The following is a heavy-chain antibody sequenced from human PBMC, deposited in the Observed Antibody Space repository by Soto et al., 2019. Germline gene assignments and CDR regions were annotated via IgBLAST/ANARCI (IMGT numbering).Heavy chain of an antibody. CDR3: PRSQGSSTSLEIYYYYYYGMDV. Sequence: QVQLVQSWAEVKKPGSSVKVSCKASGGTFSSYAISWVRQAPGQGLEWMGGIIPISGTANYAQKFQGRVTITADESTGTAYMELSSLRSEDTAVYYCPRSQGSSTSLEIYYYYYYGMDVWGQGTTVTVSS. CDR2: IIPISGTA. D-gene: IGHD2-2*01. J-gene: IGHJ6*02. V-gene: IGHV1-69*01. CDR1: GGTFSSYA.